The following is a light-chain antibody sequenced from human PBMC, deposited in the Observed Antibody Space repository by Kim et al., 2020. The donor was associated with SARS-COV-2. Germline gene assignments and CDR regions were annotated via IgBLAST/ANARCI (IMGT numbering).Light chain of an antibody. CDR1: KWGDKY. V-gene: IGLV3-1*01. CDR2: QES. CDR3: QAWDSSTAGV. J-gene: IGLJ3*02. Sequence: VSPGQTVRTAASGDKWGDKYACWYQQKPCQSPVLVIYQESKRPSGIPERFSGSNSGNTATLTISGTQAMDEADYYCQAWDSSTAGVFGGGTQLTVL.